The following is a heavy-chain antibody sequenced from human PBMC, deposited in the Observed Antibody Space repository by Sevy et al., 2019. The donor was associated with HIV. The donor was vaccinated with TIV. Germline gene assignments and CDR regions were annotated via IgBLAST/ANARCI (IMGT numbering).Heavy chain of an antibody. J-gene: IGHJ4*02. D-gene: IGHD7-27*01. V-gene: IGHV3-7*03. CDR1: GVTFNNYW. CDR2: IKKDGSDK. Sequence: GGSLRLSCAASGVTFNNYWMTWVRQAPGKGLEWVANIKKDGSDKYYMESVKGRFNISRDNTKNSLYLQLNSLRAEDTAVYYCASSWDYWGQMGYWGQGTLVTVSS. CDR3: ASSWDYWGQMGY.